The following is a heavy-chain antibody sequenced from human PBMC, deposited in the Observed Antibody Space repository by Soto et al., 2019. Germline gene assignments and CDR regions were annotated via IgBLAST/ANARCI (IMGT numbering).Heavy chain of an antibody. D-gene: IGHD1-26*01. CDR3: ARGGQWDFLSDY. J-gene: IGHJ4*02. CDR2: ISAYNGNT. Sequence: ASVKVSCKASGYSFTRYYINWVRQAPGQGLEWMGWISAYNGNTHYEEKLQGRVTLTTDTSTSTAYMELRSLRSDDTAVYFCARGGQWDFLSDYWAQVTLVPVS. CDR1: GYSFTRYY. V-gene: IGHV1-18*01.